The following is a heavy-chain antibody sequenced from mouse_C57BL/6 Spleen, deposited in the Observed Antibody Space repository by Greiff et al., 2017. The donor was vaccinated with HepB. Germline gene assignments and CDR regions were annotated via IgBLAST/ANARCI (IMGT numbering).Heavy chain of an antibody. V-gene: IGHV1-82*01. J-gene: IGHJ2*01. Sequence: VQLVESGPELVKPGASVKISCKASGYAFSSSWMNWVKQRPGKGLEWIGRIYPGDGDTNYNGKFKGKATLTADKSSSTAYMQLSSLTSEDSAVYFCARSLPYYGSPYWGQGTTLTVSS. CDR3: ARSLPYYGSPY. D-gene: IGHD1-1*01. CDR1: GYAFSSSW. CDR2: IYPGDGDT.